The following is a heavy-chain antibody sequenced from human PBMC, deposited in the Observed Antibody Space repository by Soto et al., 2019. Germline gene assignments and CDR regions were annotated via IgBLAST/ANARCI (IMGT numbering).Heavy chain of an antibody. Sequence: QVQLQESGPGLVKPSGTLSLTCAVSGGSVSSYRWWTWVRQAPGKGLEWIGEIHSYGSTYYNPSLKSRVTLFVDKFKNQFSVTLTSLTAADTAVYFCAGQWLAGYGACDPWGQGSLVTVSS. CDR3: AGQWLAGYGACDP. V-gene: IGHV4-4*02. J-gene: IGHJ5*02. D-gene: IGHD6-19*01. CDR1: GGSVSSYRW. CDR2: IHSYGST.